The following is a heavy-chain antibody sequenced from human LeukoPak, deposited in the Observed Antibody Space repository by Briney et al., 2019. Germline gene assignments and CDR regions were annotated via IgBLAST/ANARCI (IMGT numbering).Heavy chain of an antibody. CDR1: GGSISRGSYH. CDR3: ARGGIPDY. V-gene: IGHV4-61*02. D-gene: IGHD2-21*01. Sequence: SSETLSLTCTVSGGSISRGSYHWSWIRQPAGKGLEWIGRFYTSGTPNYNPSLKSRVTILVDTSRNQFSLKLNSVTAADTAVYYCARGGIPDYWGQGILVTVSS. J-gene: IGHJ4*02. CDR2: FYTSGTP.